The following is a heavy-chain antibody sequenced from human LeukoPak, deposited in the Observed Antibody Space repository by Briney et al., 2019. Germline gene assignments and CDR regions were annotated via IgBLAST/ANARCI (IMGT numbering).Heavy chain of an antibody. CDR3: ARLGRYCSGSTCYPTNFGN. J-gene: IGHJ4*02. V-gene: IGHV4-38-2*01. CDR2: ISHSADT. D-gene: IGHD2-15*01. CDR1: GYLISSGYY. Sequence: PSETLSLTCVVSGYLISSGYYWGWIRQPPGKGLEWIGSISHSADTYYNPSLRSRVTISEDTSKNQFSLNLSSVTAADTAVYYCARLGRYCSGSTCYPTNFGNWGQGTLVTVSS.